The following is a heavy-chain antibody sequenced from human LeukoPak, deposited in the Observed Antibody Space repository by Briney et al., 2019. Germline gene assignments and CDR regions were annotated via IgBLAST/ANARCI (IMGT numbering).Heavy chain of an antibody. D-gene: IGHD3-3*01. Sequence: SETLSLTCTVSGGSISSSSYYWGWIRQPPGTGLEWIGSIYYSGSTYYNPSLKSRVTISVDTSKNQFSLKLSSVTAADTAVYYCARLTIFGVVIDYWGQGTLVTVSS. CDR1: GGSISSSSYY. V-gene: IGHV4-39*07. J-gene: IGHJ4*02. CDR3: ARLTIFGVVIDY. CDR2: IYYSGST.